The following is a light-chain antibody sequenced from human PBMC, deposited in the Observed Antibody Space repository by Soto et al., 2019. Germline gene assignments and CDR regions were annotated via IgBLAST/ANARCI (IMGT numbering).Light chain of an antibody. CDR1: QTVSATF. CDR2: GAS. Sequence: ELVLTQSPGTMSLSPGERANLCCRASQTVSATFVAWYQQKPGQAPRLLIYGASSRATGIPARFSGRGAGTDCTRTSSRLDPEDFAVYYCQQYRTSPLTVCGGTKVDI. V-gene: IGKV3-20*01. CDR3: QQYRTSPLT. J-gene: IGKJ4*01.